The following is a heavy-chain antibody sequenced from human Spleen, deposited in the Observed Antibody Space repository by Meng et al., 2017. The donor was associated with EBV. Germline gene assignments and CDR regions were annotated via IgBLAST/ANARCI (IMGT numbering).Heavy chain of an antibody. Sequence: ESVPGLLDPWGTHPLTCSVPGGCNHSSNWCSWVRQPPGKGLEWIGEIYQTGSTNYNPYLKSRVSMSVDKSKNSFSLRLSSVTAADTAVYYCAREGEDSSSQYFDYWGQGTLVTVSS. D-gene: IGHD6-6*01. CDR1: GGCNHSSNW. J-gene: IGHJ4*02. CDR3: AREGEDSSSQYFDY. V-gene: IGHV4-4*02. CDR2: IYQTGST.